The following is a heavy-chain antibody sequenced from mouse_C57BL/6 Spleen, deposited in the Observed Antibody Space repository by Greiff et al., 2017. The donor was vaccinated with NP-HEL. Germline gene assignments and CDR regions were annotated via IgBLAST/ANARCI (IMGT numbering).Heavy chain of an antibody. Sequence: EVKLQESGPELVKPGASVKISCKASGYSFTDYNMNWVKQSNGKSLEWIGVINPNYGTTSYNQKFKGKATLTVDQSSSTAYMQLNSLTSEDSAVYYCARSYYSKRDAMDYWGQGTSVTVSS. V-gene: IGHV1-39*01. CDR1: GYSFTDYN. D-gene: IGHD2-5*01. CDR2: INPNYGTT. CDR3: ARSYYSKRDAMDY. J-gene: IGHJ4*01.